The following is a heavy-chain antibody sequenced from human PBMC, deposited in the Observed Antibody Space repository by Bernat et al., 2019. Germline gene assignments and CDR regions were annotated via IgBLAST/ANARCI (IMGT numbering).Heavy chain of an antibody. CDR1: GGTFSSYA. Sequence: QVQLVQSGAEVKKPGSSVKVSCKASGGTFSSYAISWVRQAPGQGLEWMGGIIPIFGKANYAQKFQGRVTITADESTSTAYMDLSSLRSEDTAVYYCARGEEAPYYYYYMDVWGKGTTVTFSS. CDR2: IIPIFGKA. J-gene: IGHJ6*03. V-gene: IGHV1-69*01. CDR3: ARGEEAPYYYYYMDV.